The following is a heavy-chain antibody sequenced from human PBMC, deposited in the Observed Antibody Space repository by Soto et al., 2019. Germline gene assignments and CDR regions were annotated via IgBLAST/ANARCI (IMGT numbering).Heavy chain of an antibody. CDR2: ISSSSSYI. J-gene: IGHJ6*02. CDR1: GFTFSSYS. D-gene: IGHD1-20*01. V-gene: IGHV3-21*01. CDR3: ASIYNPYYYYGMDV. Sequence: GGSLRLSCAASGFTFSSYSMNWVRQAPGKGLEWVSSISSSSSYIYYADSVKGRFTISRDNAKNSLYLQMNSLRAEDTAVYYCASIYNPYYYYGMDVWGQGTTVTVSS.